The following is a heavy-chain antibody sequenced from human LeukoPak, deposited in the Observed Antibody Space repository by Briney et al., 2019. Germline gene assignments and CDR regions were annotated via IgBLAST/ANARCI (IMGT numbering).Heavy chain of an antibody. D-gene: IGHD3-3*01. CDR2: ISWRSSDI. V-gene: IGHV3-21*01. J-gene: IGHJ4*02. Sequence: KAGGSLRLSCVASGFTLSSYNMKWVRQAPGKRLEWVSSISWRSSDIEYADSVKGRFTISRDIDKKSLYLQMNSLRVEDTAVYYCARVEYQRFLEWFGQVDYWGQGALVTVSS. CDR3: ARVEYQRFLEWFGQVDY. CDR1: GFTLSSYN.